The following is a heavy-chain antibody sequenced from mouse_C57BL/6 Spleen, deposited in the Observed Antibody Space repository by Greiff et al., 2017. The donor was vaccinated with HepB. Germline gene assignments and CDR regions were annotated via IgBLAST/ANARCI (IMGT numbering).Heavy chain of an antibody. Sequence: QVQLQQPGAELVKPGASVKMSCKASGYTFTSYWITWVKQRPGQGLEWIGDIYPGSGSTNYNEKFKSKATLTVDTSSSTAYMQLSSLTSEDSAVYYCARSPHYYGSRNFDYWGQGTTLTVSS. V-gene: IGHV1-55*01. CDR2: IYPGSGST. CDR3: ARSPHYYGSRNFDY. D-gene: IGHD1-1*01. CDR1: GYTFTSYW. J-gene: IGHJ2*01.